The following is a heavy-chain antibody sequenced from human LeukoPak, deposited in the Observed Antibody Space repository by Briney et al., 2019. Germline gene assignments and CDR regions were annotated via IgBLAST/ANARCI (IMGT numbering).Heavy chain of an antibody. Sequence: PGGSLRLSCAASGFSFNSYAMSWVPQAPGKELEGGSGITGGGISTYYADAVKRRFTISRDNSKNTLFLQMNSLRAEDTAVYYCAKDSHEYGGDLDYWGQGALVTVSS. D-gene: IGHD4-23*01. V-gene: IGHV3-23*01. CDR2: ITGGGIST. J-gene: IGHJ4*02. CDR1: GFSFNSYA. CDR3: AKDSHEYGGDLDY.